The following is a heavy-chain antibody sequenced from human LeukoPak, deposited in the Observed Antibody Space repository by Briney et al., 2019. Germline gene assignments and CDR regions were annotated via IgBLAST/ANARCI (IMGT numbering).Heavy chain of an antibody. J-gene: IGHJ6*02. CDR3: ARGRSSYYGMDV. V-gene: IGHV4-59*01. D-gene: IGHD1-26*01. CDR2: IYYNGNT. CDR1: DGSISSYY. Sequence: PSETLSLTCSVSDGSISSYYWNWIRRPPGKGLEWIGYIYYNGNTNYSPSLKSRVTMSVDTSKNLFSLEVSSVAAADTAVYYCARGRSSYYGMDVWGQGTTVTVSS.